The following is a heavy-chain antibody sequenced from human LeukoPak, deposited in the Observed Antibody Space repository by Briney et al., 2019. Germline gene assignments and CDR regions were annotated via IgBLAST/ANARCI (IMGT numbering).Heavy chain of an antibody. D-gene: IGHD7-27*01. CDR3: AGEVTGEHWFDP. Sequence: PLQTLSLTCTVSGGSFSSGDYYWSWIRQHPGKGLEWIGYISYSGSTYYNPSLKSRVIISVDTSKNQFSLRLSSVTAADTAVYYCAGEVTGEHWFDPWGQGTLVTVSS. CDR2: ISYSGST. J-gene: IGHJ5*02. V-gene: IGHV4-31*03. CDR1: GGSFSSGDYY.